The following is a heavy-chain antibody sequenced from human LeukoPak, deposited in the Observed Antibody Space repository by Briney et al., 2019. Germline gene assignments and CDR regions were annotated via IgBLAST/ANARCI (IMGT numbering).Heavy chain of an antibody. J-gene: IGHJ3*01. CDR3: AIATRETYYYAP. V-gene: IGHV1-2*02. CDR1: GGTFSSYA. D-gene: IGHD3-10*01. Sequence: ASVKVSCKASGGTFSSYAISWVRQAPGQGLEWMGWINPNSGGTNYAQKFQGRVTMTRDTSISTAYMELSRLRSDDTAVYYCAIATRETYYYAPWGQGTMVTVSS. CDR2: INPNSGGT.